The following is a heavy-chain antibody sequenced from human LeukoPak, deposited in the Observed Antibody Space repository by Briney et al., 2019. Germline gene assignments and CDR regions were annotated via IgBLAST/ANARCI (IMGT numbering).Heavy chain of an antibody. Sequence: SETLSLTCTVSGGSISSYYWSWIRQPPGKGLEWIGYIYYSGSTNYNPSLKSRVTTSVDTSKNQFSLKLSSVTAADTAVYYCARDNGLYFDYWGQGTLVTVSS. CDR1: GGSISSYY. V-gene: IGHV4-59*01. CDR2: IYYSGST. D-gene: IGHD2-8*01. CDR3: ARDNGLYFDY. J-gene: IGHJ4*02.